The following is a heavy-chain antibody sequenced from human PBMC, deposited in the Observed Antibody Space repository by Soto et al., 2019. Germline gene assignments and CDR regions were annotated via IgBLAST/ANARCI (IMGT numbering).Heavy chain of an antibody. D-gene: IGHD6-6*01. J-gene: IGHJ3*01. CDR3: AKDEGLDVHDPCDV. Sequence: EVQLVESGGGLVQPGGSLRLSCAASGFTFSSYWMHWVRQAPGKGLVWVSRITTDGSSTTYADSVTGRFTISRDNAKNTLYLQMSSLRVEDTAVYYCAKDEGLDVHDPCDVWGQGTVVTVSS. V-gene: IGHV3-74*01. CDR1: GFTFSSYW. CDR2: ITTDGSST.